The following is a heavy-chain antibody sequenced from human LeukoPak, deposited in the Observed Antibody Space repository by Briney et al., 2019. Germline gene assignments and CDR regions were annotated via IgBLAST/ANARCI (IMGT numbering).Heavy chain of an antibody. Sequence: GGSLRLSCAASGFTFSTYSMNWVRQAPGKGLEWVSFISTSSSYEYYADSVKGRFTISRDNAKNSLYLQMNSLRAEDTAVYYCARDLWLPSHHYMDVWGKGTTVTVSS. J-gene: IGHJ6*03. CDR2: ISTSSSYE. CDR3: ARDLWLPSHHYMDV. D-gene: IGHD5-24*01. V-gene: IGHV3-21*01. CDR1: GFTFSTYS.